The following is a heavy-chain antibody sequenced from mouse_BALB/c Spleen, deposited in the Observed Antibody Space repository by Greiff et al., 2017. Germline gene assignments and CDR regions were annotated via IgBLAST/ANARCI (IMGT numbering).Heavy chain of an antibody. J-gene: IGHJ4*01. Sequence: QVPLKESGPGLVAPSQSLSITCPVSGFSLTSYGVPWVRQPPGKGLEWLGVIWAGGSTNYNSALMSRLSISKDNSKSQVFLKMNSLQTDDTAMYYSAREDTTGYYAMDYWGQGTSVTVSS. D-gene: IGHD2-12*01. CDR2: IWAGGST. CDR1: GFSLTSYG. CDR3: AREDTTGYYAMDY. V-gene: IGHV2-9*02.